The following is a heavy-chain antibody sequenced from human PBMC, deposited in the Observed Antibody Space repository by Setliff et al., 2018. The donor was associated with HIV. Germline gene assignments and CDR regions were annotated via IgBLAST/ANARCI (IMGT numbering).Heavy chain of an antibody. CDR2: IIPILGTT. V-gene: IGHV1-69*05. CDR3: ARSNLRRYGDPDWYFDL. Sequence: SVKVSCKASGGTFSSYAISWVRQAPGQGLEWMGGIIPILGTTNYAHKFQGRVTITTDESTTTAYMELSSLRSEDTALYYCARSNLRRYGDPDWYFDLWGRGTLVTVSS. CDR1: GGTFSSYA. J-gene: IGHJ2*01. D-gene: IGHD4-17*01.